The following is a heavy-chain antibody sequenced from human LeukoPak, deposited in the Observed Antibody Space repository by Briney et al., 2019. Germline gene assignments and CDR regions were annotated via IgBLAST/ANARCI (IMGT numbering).Heavy chain of an antibody. V-gene: IGHV1-2*02. D-gene: IGHD3-10*01. CDR3: ARDGVRGVINWFDP. CDR1: GYTFTGYY. J-gene: IGHJ5*02. CDR2: INPNSGGT. Sequence: ASVKVSFKASGYTFTGYYMHWLRQAPGQGLEWMGWINPNSGGTNYAQKFQGRVTMTRDTSISTAYMELSRLRSDDTAVYYCARDGVRGVINWFDPWGQGTLVTVSS.